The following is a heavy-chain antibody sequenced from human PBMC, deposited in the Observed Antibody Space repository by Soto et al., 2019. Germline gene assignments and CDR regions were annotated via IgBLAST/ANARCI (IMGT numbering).Heavy chain of an antibody. Sequence: GSLRLSCAASGFTFSSYAMSWVRQAPGKGLEWVSAISGSGVSTYYADSVKGRFTISRDNSKNTLYLQMDSLRAEDTAVYYCATGRQQLVGDAFDMWGQGTMVTV. CDR2: ISGSGVST. CDR3: ATGRQQLVGDAFDM. CDR1: GFTFSSYA. V-gene: IGHV3-23*01. D-gene: IGHD6-13*01. J-gene: IGHJ3*02.